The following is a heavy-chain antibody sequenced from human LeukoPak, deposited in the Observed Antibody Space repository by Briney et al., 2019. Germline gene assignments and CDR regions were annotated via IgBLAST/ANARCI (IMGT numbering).Heavy chain of an antibody. CDR1: GFTFSSYG. Sequence: PGGSLGLSCAASGFTFSSYGMHLVRQTPGKGLEWVSFIRYDGSNQYYADSVKGRFTISRDNSKNTLYLQMNSLKPEDTAVYFCARGYGESHFDYWGQGTLVTVSP. CDR2: IRYDGSNQ. V-gene: IGHV3-30*02. CDR3: ARGYGESHFDY. J-gene: IGHJ4*02. D-gene: IGHD5-18*01.